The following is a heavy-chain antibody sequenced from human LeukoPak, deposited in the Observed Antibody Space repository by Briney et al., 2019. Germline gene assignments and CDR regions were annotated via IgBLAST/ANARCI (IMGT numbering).Heavy chain of an antibody. Sequence: GGSLRLSCAASGFTFSDYYMSWIRQAPGKGLEWVSGINWNGGSTGYADSVKGRFTISRDNAKNSLYLQMNSLRAEDTALYYCARASTAMVTTLDYWGQGTLVTVSS. CDR2: INWNGGST. CDR1: GFTFSDYY. D-gene: IGHD5-18*01. J-gene: IGHJ4*02. CDR3: ARASTAMVTTLDY. V-gene: IGHV3-20*04.